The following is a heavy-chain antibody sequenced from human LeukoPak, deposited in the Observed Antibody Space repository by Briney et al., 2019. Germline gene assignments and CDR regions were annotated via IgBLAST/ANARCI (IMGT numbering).Heavy chain of an antibody. CDR1: GGSISSYY. CDR3: ARDSGEKTYYDFWSGYYTEY. D-gene: IGHD3-3*01. V-gene: IGHV4-4*07. Sequence: SETLSLTXTVSGGSISSYYWSWIRQPAGKGLEWIGRIYTSGSTNYNPSLKSRVTMSVDTSKNQFSLKLSSVTAADTAVYYCARDSGEKTYYDFWSGYYTEYWGRGTLVTVSS. J-gene: IGHJ4*02. CDR2: IYTSGST.